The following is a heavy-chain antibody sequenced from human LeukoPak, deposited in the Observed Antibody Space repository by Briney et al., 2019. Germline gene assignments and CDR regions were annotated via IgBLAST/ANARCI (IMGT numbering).Heavy chain of an antibody. CDR1: GFTFSNYA. CDR3: AKGGSGNYPGRWYFDY. Sequence: GGSLRLSCAASGFTFSNYAMSWVRQAPGKGLEWVSFISISGGNTYYADSVKGRFTISRDNPKSTLYLQVNSLRAEDTAVYFCAKGGSGNYPGRWYFDYWGQGTLVTVSS. J-gene: IGHJ4*02. D-gene: IGHD1-26*01. V-gene: IGHV3-23*01. CDR2: ISISGGNT.